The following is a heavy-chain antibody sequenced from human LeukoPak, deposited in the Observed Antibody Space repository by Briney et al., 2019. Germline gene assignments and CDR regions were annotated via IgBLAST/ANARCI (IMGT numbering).Heavy chain of an antibody. V-gene: IGHV3-48*01. D-gene: IGHD1-26*01. CDR1: GFTFNRYS. J-gene: IGHJ4*02. Sequence: GRSLRLSCAASGFTFNRYSMNWVRQAPGKGREWVAYISSSGTGIYYADSVKGRFAISRDNAKNSVYLQMNSLRGEDTAVYHCAASYSETQLYYFDYWGQGNLVTVSS. CDR2: ISSSGTGI. CDR3: AASYSETQLYYFDY.